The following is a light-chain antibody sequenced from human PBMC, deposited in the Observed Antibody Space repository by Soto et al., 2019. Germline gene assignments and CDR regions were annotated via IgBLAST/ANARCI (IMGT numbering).Light chain of an antibody. Sequence: QSALTQPASVSGSPGQSITISCTGTSSDVGNYNLVSWYQQHPGKAPKLIIYEASKRPSGISNRFSGSKSGNTASLTVSGLQAEDEADDYCCSYAGSSIFYVFGSGTKVTVL. V-gene: IGLV2-23*01. CDR3: CSYAGSSIFYV. CDR2: EAS. J-gene: IGLJ1*01. CDR1: SSDVGNYNL.